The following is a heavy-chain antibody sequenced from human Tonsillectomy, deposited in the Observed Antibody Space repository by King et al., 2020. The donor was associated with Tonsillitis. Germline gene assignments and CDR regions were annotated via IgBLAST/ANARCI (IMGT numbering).Heavy chain of an antibody. J-gene: IGHJ5*02. D-gene: IGHD4-17*01. Sequence: QLQESGPGLVKPSETLSLTCTVSGYSISSNYYWGWIRQPPGKGLEWIGSIYHSGSTYYNPSLKSRVTISVDTSKSQFTLNLSSVTAADTAVYYRARGGGDSLERLFDPWGQGTLVTVSS. CDR3: ARGGGDSLERLFDP. CDR2: IYHSGST. CDR1: GYSISSNYY. V-gene: IGHV4-38-2*02.